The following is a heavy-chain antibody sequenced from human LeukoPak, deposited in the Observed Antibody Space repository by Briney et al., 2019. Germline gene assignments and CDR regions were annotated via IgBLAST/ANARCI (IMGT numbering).Heavy chain of an antibody. CDR2: INPNSGGT. J-gene: IGHJ6*02. Sequence: ASVEVSCKASGYTFTGYYMHWVRQAPGQGLEWMGWINPNSGGTNYAQKFQGRVTMTRDTSISTAYMELSRLRSDDTAVYYCARERTTVYYYYGMDVWGQGTTVTVSS. D-gene: IGHD1/OR15-1a*01. V-gene: IGHV1-2*02. CDR3: ARERTTVYYYYGMDV. CDR1: GYTFTGYY.